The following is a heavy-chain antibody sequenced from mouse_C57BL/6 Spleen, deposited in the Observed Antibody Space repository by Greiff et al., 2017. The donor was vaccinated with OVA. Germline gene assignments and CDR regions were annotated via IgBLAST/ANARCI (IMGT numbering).Heavy chain of an antibody. Sequence: EVKLVESGGGLVQPKGSLKLSCAASGFSFNTYAMNWVRQAPGKGLEWVARIRSKSNNYATYYADSVKDRFTISRDDSESMLYLQMNNLKTEDTAMYYCVRHDRFAFDVWGTGTTVTVSS. CDR1: GFSFNTYA. J-gene: IGHJ1*03. D-gene: IGHD3-2*01. CDR2: IRSKSNNYAT. V-gene: IGHV10-1*01. CDR3: VRHDRFAFDV.